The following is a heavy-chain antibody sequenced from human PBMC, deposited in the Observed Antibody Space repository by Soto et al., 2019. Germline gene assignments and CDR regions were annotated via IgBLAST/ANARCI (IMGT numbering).Heavy chain of an antibody. Sequence: SETLSLTCTVSGGSINSYTHYWAWIRQPPGNGLEWIGNMYYIGTTYYNPSLKSRVTISVYTSRNQFSLNLTSVTAADTAVYYCDIHGNAYSHWFAAWGQGSVVT. CDR1: GGSINSYTHY. D-gene: IGHD4-4*01. V-gene: IGHV4-39*01. J-gene: IGHJ5*02. CDR2: MYYIGTT. CDR3: DIHGNAYSHWFAA.